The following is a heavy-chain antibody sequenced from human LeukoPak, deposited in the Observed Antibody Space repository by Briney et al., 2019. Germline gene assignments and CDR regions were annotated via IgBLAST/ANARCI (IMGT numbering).Heavy chain of an antibody. V-gene: IGHV1-46*01. Sequence: ASVKVSCKASGYTFTSYYIHWVRQAPGQGLEWMGMLNPSDGSTTYAQKFQGRVTMTRDTSTSTVYMELSNLRSEDTAIYYCARAFWGLHNSIWYEAHPSDFWGQGTLVTVSS. J-gene: IGHJ4*02. CDR2: LNPSDGST. D-gene: IGHD6-13*01. CDR1: GYTFTSYY. CDR3: ARAFWGLHNSIWYEAHPSDF.